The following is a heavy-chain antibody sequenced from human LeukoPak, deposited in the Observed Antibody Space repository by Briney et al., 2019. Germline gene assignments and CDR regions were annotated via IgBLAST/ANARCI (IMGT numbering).Heavy chain of an antibody. CDR2: ISWNSGSI. Sequence: PGGSLRLSCAASGFTFSGSALHWVRQAPGKGLEWVSGISWNSGSIGYADSVKGRFTISRDNAKNSLYLQMNSLRAEDTALYYCAPADCGGDCYFGYWGQGTLVTVSS. J-gene: IGHJ4*02. CDR3: APADCGGDCYFGY. D-gene: IGHD2-21*02. V-gene: IGHV3-9*01. CDR1: GFTFSGSA.